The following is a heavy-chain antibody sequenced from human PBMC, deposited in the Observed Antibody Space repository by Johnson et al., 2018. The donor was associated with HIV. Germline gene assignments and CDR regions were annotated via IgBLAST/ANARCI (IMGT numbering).Heavy chain of an antibody. V-gene: IGHV3-30*18. Sequence: QVQLVESGGGVVQPGKSLTLSCVASGLSFSNFGIHWVRQAPGKGPEWVAVISFDGNLKKYADSVKGRFTISRDNSKNTLYLQMNSLRAEDTALYYCAKDGYSYVFDAFDIWGQGTMVTVSS. J-gene: IGHJ3*02. CDR3: AKDGYSYVFDAFDI. D-gene: IGHD5-18*01. CDR2: ISFDGNLK. CDR1: GLSFSNFG.